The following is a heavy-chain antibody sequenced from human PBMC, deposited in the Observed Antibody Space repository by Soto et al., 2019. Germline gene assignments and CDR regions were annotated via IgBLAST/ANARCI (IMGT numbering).Heavy chain of an antibody. D-gene: IGHD1-1*01. CDR1: GGSISSGGYY. Sequence: QVQLQESGPGRVKPSQTLSLTCTVSGGSISSGGYYWSWLRQHPGKGLEWIGYIYYSGSTYYNPSLKSRVTISVDTSKNQCSLKLSSVTAADTAVYYCARWPQLEPRFDYWGQGTLVTVSS. CDR3: ARWPQLEPRFDY. CDR2: IYYSGST. V-gene: IGHV4-31*03. J-gene: IGHJ4*02.